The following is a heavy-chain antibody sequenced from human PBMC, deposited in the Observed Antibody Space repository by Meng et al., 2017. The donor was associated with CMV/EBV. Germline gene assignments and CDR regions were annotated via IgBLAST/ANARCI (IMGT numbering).Heavy chain of an antibody. Sequence: GESLKISCAASGFTFSSYAMSWVRQAPGKGLEWVSVIYSGGSSTYYADSVKGRFTVSRDNPKNSLYLQMNSLRADDTAVYYCARWYCSTTSCLFDYWGQGALVTVSS. D-gene: IGHD2-2*01. V-gene: IGHV3-23*03. CDR1: GFTFSSYA. CDR2: IYSGGSST. CDR3: ARWYCSTTSCLFDY. J-gene: IGHJ4*02.